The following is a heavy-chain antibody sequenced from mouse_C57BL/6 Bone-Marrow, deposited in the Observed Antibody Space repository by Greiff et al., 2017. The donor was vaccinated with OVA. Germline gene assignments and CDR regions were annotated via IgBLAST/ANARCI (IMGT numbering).Heavy chain of an antibody. CDR3: TRREDDCDC. CDR2: IDPETGGT. Sequence: VQLQQSGAELVRPGASVTLSCKASGYTFTDYEMHWVKQTPVHGLEWIGAIDPETGGTAYNQKFRGKAILTTNKSSSTAYMELRSLTSEDSAVYYCTRREDDCDCWGQGTTLTVSS. CDR1: GYTFTDYE. V-gene: IGHV1-15*01. D-gene: IGHD2-4*01. J-gene: IGHJ2*01.